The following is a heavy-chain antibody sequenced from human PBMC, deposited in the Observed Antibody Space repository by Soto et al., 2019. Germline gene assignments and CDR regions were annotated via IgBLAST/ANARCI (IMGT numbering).Heavy chain of an antibody. CDR2: ISAYNGNT. CDR1: GYTFTSYG. Sequence: ASVKVSCKASGYTFTSYGISWVRQAPGQGLEWMGWISAYNGNTNYAQKLQGRVTMTTDTSTSTAYMELRSLRSDDTAVYYCARDIYHPDIVVVVAAQALGPCGQGTLVTVYS. CDR3: ARDIYHPDIVVVVAAQALGP. V-gene: IGHV1-18*01. D-gene: IGHD2-15*01. J-gene: IGHJ5*02.